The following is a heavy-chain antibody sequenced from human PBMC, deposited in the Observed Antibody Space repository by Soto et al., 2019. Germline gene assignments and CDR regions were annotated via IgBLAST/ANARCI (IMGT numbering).Heavy chain of an antibody. CDR1: GFTFSSYA. V-gene: IGHV3-23*01. J-gene: IGHJ4*02. Sequence: GGSLRLSCAASGFTFSSYAMTWVRQAPGRGLEWVSAISGTGSPTYYADSVKGRFTISRDNSKNTLYLQMNSLRAEDTAVYYCAKAGQWLAGTTDYFDYWGQGTLVTVSS. CDR3: AKAGQWLAGTTDYFDY. CDR2: ISGTGSPT. D-gene: IGHD6-19*01.